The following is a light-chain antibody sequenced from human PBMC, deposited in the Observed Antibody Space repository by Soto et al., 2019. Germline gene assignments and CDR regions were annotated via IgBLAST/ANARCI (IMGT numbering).Light chain of an antibody. Sequence: QSALTQPASVSGSPGQSITISCIGSSSDVGGYNYVPWYQQHQGKAPKLMIYEVTNRPSGVTNRFSGSKSGNSASLTISGLHAEDEADYYCSSYTSSSILVFGGGTKVTVL. J-gene: IGLJ2*01. CDR1: SSDVGGYNY. V-gene: IGLV2-14*01. CDR2: EVT. CDR3: SSYTSSSILV.